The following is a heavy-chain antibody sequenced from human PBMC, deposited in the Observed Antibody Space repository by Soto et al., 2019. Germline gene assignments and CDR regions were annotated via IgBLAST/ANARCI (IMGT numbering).Heavy chain of an antibody. CDR2: IFSNDEK. CDR3: ASTYSTSWYWFDP. CDR1: GFSLSNAGLG. J-gene: IGHJ5*02. V-gene: IGHV2-26*04. D-gene: IGHD6-13*01. Sequence: QVTVKESGPVLVKPTETLTLTCTVSGFSLSNAGLGVSWIRQPPGKALEWLAHIFSNDEKSYSTSLKSRLTLSKDTSKSHVVLTMTNMDPVDTATYYCASTYSTSWYWFDPWGQGTLVTVSS.